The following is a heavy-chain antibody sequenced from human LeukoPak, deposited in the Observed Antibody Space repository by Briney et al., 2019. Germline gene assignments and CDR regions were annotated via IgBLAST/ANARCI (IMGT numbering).Heavy chain of an antibody. CDR2: IYYSGST. CDR1: GGSICSSSYY. CDR3: ARHLEHIAAAGTDYFDY. D-gene: IGHD6-13*01. V-gene: IGHV4-39*01. J-gene: IGHJ4*02. Sequence: PSATLSLTCTVSGGSICSSSYYWGWIRQPPGKGLEWIGSIYYSGSTYYNPSLKSRVTISVDTSKNQFSLKLSSVTAADTAVYYCARHLEHIAAAGTDYFDYWGQGTLVTVSS.